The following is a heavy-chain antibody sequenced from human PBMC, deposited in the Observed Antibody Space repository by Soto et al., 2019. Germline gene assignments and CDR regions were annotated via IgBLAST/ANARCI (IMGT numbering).Heavy chain of an antibody. V-gene: IGHV4-4*02. CDR1: GGSISSIIW. J-gene: IGHJ6*02. CDR2: IYHSGST. Sequence: SETLSLTSDVSGGSISSIIWWYWVRQPPGKGLEWIGEIYHSGSTHYNPSLKSRVTISVDKSKNQFSLNLSSVTAADTAVYYCARVGGGMDVWGQGTTVT. CDR3: ARVGGGMDV.